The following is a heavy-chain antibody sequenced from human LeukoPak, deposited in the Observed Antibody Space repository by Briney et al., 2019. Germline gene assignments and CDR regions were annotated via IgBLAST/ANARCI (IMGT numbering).Heavy chain of an antibody. J-gene: IGHJ6*03. CDR1: GFTFSSYN. V-gene: IGHV3-21*01. CDR3: ARDPYSGHYGNDYYYYMDV. Sequence: GGSLRLSCAASGFTFSSYNMNWVRQAPGKRLEWVSSITSSSSYAFYADSVKGRFTISRDNAKSSLYLQMNNLRAEDTAVYYCARDPYSGHYGNDYYYYMDVWGKGTTVTISS. CDR2: ITSSSSYA. D-gene: IGHD5-12*01.